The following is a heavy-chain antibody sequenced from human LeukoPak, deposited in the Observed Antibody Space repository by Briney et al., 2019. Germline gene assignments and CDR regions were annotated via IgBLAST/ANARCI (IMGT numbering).Heavy chain of an antibody. CDR2: IYSGGST. CDR3: ARGGSYLSAFDI. D-gene: IGHD1-26*01. J-gene: IGHJ3*02. Sequence: GGSLRLSCAASGFTFSSYSMNWVRQAPGKGLEWVSIIYSGGSTFYADSVKGRFTISRDNSENTLYLQMNSLRAEDTAVYYCARGGSYLSAFDIWGQGTMVTVSS. CDR1: GFTFSSYS. V-gene: IGHV3-53*01.